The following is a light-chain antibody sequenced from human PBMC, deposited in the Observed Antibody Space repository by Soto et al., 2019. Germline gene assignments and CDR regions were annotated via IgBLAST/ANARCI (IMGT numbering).Light chain of an antibody. J-gene: IGKJ1*01. V-gene: IGKV3-20*01. CDR1: QTVRSSS. CDR2: GAS. CDR3: QQYGSSPRT. Sequence: DIVLTQSPGTLSLSPGERATLSCRASQTVRSSSLAWYQQKPGQAPRLLIFGASTRAAGFPDRFSGSGSGTDFTLTISRLEPEDFAVYYCQQYGSSPRTFGQGTKVDNK.